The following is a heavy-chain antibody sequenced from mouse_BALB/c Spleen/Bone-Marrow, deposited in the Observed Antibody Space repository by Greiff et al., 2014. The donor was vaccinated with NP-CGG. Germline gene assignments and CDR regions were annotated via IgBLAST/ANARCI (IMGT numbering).Heavy chain of an antibody. D-gene: IGHD2-1*01. V-gene: IGHV7-3*02. CDR3: ARDKNYGSYWYFDV. J-gene: IGHJ1*01. Sequence: EVKLMESGGGLVRPGGSLRLSFATSGFTFTDYYMSWVRQPPGKALEWLGFIRNKANGYTTEYSASVKGRFTISRDNSQSILYLQMNTLRAEDSATYYCARDKNYGSYWYFDVWGAGTTVTVSS. CDR2: IRNKANGYTT. CDR1: GFTFTDYY.